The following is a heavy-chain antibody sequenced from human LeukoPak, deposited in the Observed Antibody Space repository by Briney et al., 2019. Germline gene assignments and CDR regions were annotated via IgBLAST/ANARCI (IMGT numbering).Heavy chain of an antibody. CDR2: ISGSGGSK. CDR3: AKRGDGYFYYFDY. Sequence: GGSLRLSCAASGFTFSCYAMNWVRQAPGKGLEWVSTISGSGGSKYYADSGKGRFTISRDNSKNTLYLQMNSLRAEDTAVYYCAKRGDGYFYYFDYWGQGTLVTVSS. D-gene: IGHD5-24*01. CDR1: GFTFSCYA. J-gene: IGHJ4*02. V-gene: IGHV3-23*01.